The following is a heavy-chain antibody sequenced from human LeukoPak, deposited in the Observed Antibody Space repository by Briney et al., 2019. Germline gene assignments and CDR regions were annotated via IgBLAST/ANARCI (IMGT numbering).Heavy chain of an antibody. CDR2: IYYSGST. CDR1: GGSISSYY. Sequence: PSETLSLTCTVSGGSISSYYWSWIRQPPGKGLEWIGYIYYSGSTNYNPSLKSRVTISVDTSRNQFSLKLSSVTAADTAVYYCASQVYYDSTLVAYWGQGTLVTVSS. D-gene: IGHD3-22*01. J-gene: IGHJ4*02. CDR3: ASQVYYDSTLVAY. V-gene: IGHV4-59*08.